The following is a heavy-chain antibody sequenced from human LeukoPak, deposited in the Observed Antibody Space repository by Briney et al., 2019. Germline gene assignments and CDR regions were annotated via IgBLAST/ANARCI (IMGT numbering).Heavy chain of an antibody. D-gene: IGHD1-14*01. CDR2: ISGSGVST. V-gene: IGHV3-23*01. CDR3: AKPARTDYADY. J-gene: IGHJ4*02. Sequence: PGGSLRLSCVASGFTFSSYTMNWVRQAPGKGPEWVSAISGSGVSTYYADSVKGRFTISRDNSKNTLFLQMNSLRAEDTAVYYCAKPARTDYADYWGQGTLVTVSS. CDR1: GFTFSSYT.